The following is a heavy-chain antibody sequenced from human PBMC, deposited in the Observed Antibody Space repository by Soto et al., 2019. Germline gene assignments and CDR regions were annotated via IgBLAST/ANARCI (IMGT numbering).Heavy chain of an antibody. CDR2: IYHGGST. D-gene: IGHD3-10*01. CDR1: GYSISSGYY. J-gene: IGHJ4*02. Sequence: LSLTCAVSGYSISSGYYWGWLRQPPGKGLEWIGSIYHGGSTYYNPSLNSRVTLSIDMTNNHVSLILNSVAAADTAFYYCATTRGLAVGGSFDYWGQGMLVTVSS. CDR3: ATTRGLAVGGSFDY. V-gene: IGHV4-38-2*01.